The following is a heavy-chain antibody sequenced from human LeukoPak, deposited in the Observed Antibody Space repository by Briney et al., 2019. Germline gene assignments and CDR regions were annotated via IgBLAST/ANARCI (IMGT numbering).Heavy chain of an antibody. CDR2: IYHSGST. D-gene: IGHD3-3*01. CDR1: GGSISSSNW. J-gene: IGHJ6*02. V-gene: IGHV4-4*02. Sequence: TSETLSLTCAVSGGSISSSNWWSWVRQPPGKGLEWIGEIYHSGSTNYNPSLKSRVTISVDTSKNQFSLKLSSVTAADTAVYYCARGSPVRGLTIFGVVTPYYYYGMDVWGQGTTVTVSS. CDR3: ARGSPVRGLTIFGVVTPYYYYGMDV.